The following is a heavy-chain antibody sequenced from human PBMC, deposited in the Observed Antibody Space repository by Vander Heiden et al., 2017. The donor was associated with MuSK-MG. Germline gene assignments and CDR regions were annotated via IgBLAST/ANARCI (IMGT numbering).Heavy chain of an antibody. D-gene: IGHD3-9*01. CDR1: GFTFSTAR. J-gene: IGHJ4*02. V-gene: IGHV3-15*01. CDR2: IKSKTDGGTT. CDR3: TTDYDFLTGYYNFDY. Sequence: EVQLVESGAGLVKPGGSLSLSCAASGFTFSTARMSWVSQAPGKGLEWVGRIKSKTDGGTTDYAAPVKGRFTISRDDSKNTLYLQMNSLRTEDTAVYYCTTDYDFLTGYYNFDYWGQGTLVTVSS.